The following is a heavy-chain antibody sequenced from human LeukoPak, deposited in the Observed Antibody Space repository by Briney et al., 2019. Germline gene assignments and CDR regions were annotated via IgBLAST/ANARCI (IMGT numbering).Heavy chain of an antibody. Sequence: PGGSLRLSCASSGFTFSTYWMTWVRQAPGKGLGWVANISPDGSEKSHVDSVKGRFTVSRDNAENSLYLQMNSLTAEDTAVYYCARTILTGYNFWGQGTLVTVSS. J-gene: IGHJ4*02. CDR3: ARTILTGYNF. D-gene: IGHD3-9*01. V-gene: IGHV3-7*03. CDR2: ISPDGSEK. CDR1: GFTFSTYW.